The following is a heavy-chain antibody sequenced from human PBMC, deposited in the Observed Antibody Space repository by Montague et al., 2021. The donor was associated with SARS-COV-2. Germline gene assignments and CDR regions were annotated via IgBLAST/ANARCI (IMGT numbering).Heavy chain of an antibody. V-gene: IGHV4-59*01. CDR3: VRDHPYGGPRGAYDI. Sequence: SDTLSLTCTVSGGSITGYHWSWLRRSPGKGLEWIAYIYDGGAVNYNPSLGSRVTISTDTSKNQLSLKVNSVTAADTAVYYCVRDHPYGGPRGAYDIWGQGTVVTVSS. CDR2: IYDGGAV. J-gene: IGHJ3*02. D-gene: IGHD4-23*01. CDR1: GGSITGYH.